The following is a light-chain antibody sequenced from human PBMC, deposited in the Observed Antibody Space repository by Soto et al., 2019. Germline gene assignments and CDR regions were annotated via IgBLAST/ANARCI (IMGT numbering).Light chain of an antibody. Sequence: QPVLTQSPSASASLGASVKLTCTLSSGHSSYAIAWHQQQPEKGPRYLMKLNSXXXXXXXXXXXXXFSGSSSGAERYLTISXXXSXXXXDYYCQTWGTGIQVFGGGTKLTVL. CDR1: SGHSSYA. J-gene: IGLJ2*01. V-gene: IGLV4-69*01. CDR2: LNSXXXX. CDR3: QTWGTGIQV.